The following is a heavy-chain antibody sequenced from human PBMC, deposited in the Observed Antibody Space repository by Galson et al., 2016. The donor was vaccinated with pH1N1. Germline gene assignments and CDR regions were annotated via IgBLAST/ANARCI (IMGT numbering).Heavy chain of an antibody. Sequence: SLRLSCAASGFPFSHYYMGWIRQAPGKGLEWISYISGSDTTIYYADSVRGRFTISRDNDQNSLYLHMNSLRAEDTAVYYCARGHLGWAFDVWGQGTMVTGSP. V-gene: IGHV3-11*01. CDR1: GFPFSHYY. CDR3: ARGHLGWAFDV. D-gene: IGHD2-15*01. J-gene: IGHJ3*01. CDR2: ISGSDTTI.